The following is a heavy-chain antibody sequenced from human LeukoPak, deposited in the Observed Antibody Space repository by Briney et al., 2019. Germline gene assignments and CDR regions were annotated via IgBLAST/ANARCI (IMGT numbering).Heavy chain of an antibody. Sequence: PGGSLRLSCAASGFTFSRYWMHWVRQAPGKGLLWVSRINSDGSSTYYADSVKGRFTTSRDNAKNALHLQMNSLTAEDTAVYYCVLDLFSSFAFDIRGQGTMVTVSS. V-gene: IGHV3-74*01. CDR3: VLDLFSSFAFDI. J-gene: IGHJ3*02. CDR1: GFTFSRYW. CDR2: INSDGSST. D-gene: IGHD3/OR15-3a*01.